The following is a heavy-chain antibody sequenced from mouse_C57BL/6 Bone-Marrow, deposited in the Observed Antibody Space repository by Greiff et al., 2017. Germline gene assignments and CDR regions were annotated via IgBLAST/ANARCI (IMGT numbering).Heavy chain of an antibody. D-gene: IGHD1-1*01. CDR3: ARQYYGSSYFYSMDY. J-gene: IGHJ4*01. CDR1: GYTFTSYW. V-gene: IGHV1-59*01. CDR2: IDPSDSYT. Sequence: QVQLQQPGAELVRPGTSVKLSCKASGYTFTSYWMHWVKQRPGQGLEWIGDIDPSDSYTNYNQKFKGKATLTVDTSSSTAYMQLSSLTSEGSAVYYCARQYYGSSYFYSMDYWGQGTSVTVSS.